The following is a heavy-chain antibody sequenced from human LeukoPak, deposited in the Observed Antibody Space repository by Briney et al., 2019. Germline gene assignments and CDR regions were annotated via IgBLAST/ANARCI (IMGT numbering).Heavy chain of an antibody. CDR1: GSTFSSYA. J-gene: IGHJ5*02. Sequence: PGRSLRLSCAASGSTFSSYAMHWVRQAPGKGLEWVAVISYDGSNKYYADSVKGRFSISRDNSKNTLYLQMNSLRAEDTAVYYCARANYGSGSGGVSWGQGTLVTVSS. CDR2: ISYDGSNK. CDR3: ARANYGSGSGGVS. D-gene: IGHD3-10*01. V-gene: IGHV3-30-3*01.